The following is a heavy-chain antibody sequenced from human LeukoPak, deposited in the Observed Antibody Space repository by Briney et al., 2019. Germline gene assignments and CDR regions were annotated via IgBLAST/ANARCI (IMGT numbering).Heavy chain of an antibody. CDR1: GYTFTSYG. V-gene: IGHV1-18*01. CDR2: ISGYNGNT. D-gene: IGHD1-26*01. Sequence: ASVKVSCKASGYTFTSYGITWVRQAPGQGLEWMGWISGYNGNTNYAQNLQGRVTMTTDTSTSTANMELRSLRFDDTAVYYCARVGFSGSPAPFDYWDQGTLLTVSS. CDR3: ARVGFSGSPAPFDY. J-gene: IGHJ4*02.